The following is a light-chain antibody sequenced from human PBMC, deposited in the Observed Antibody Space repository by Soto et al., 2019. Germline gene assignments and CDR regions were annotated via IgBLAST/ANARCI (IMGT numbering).Light chain of an antibody. CDR3: LQDYSYPRT. J-gene: IGKJ1*01. V-gene: IGKV3-11*01. Sequence: EIVLTQSPATLSLSPWERATLSCRASQNVRTFLDWYQQKPGQAPRLLIYGASNRATGIPARFSGSGSGTDFTLTISSLQPEDFATYYCLQDYSYPRTFGQGTKVDIK. CDR1: QNVRTF. CDR2: GAS.